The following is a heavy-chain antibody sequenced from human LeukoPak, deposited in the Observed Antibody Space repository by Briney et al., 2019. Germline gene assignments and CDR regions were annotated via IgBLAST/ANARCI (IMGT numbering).Heavy chain of an antibody. V-gene: IGHV4-34*01. D-gene: IGHD3-10*01. CDR2: IDYSGST. Sequence: SETLSLTCTVYGGSFSGYYWSWIRQPPEKGLEWIGEIDYSGSTTYNPSLKSRVTISVGTSKNQFSLKLTSVTAADTAVYYCARFLDFGSGSYYNGLNWFDPWGQGTLVTVSS. CDR3: ARFLDFGSGSYYNGLNWFDP. CDR1: GGSFSGYY. J-gene: IGHJ5*02.